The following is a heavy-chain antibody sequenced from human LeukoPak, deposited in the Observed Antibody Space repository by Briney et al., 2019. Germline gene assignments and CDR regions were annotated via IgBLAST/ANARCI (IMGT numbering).Heavy chain of an antibody. CDR3: ARGDYDFWSGYYTRYYYYGMDV. J-gene: IGHJ6*02. V-gene: IGHV4-59*01. CDR1: GGSISSYY. Sequence: SETLSLTCTVSGGSISSYYWSWIRQPPGKGLEWIGYIYYSGSTNYNPSLKSRVTISVDTSKNQFSPKLSSVTAADTAVYYCARGDYDFWSGYYTRYYYYGMDVWGQGTTVTVSS. CDR2: IYYSGST. D-gene: IGHD3-3*01.